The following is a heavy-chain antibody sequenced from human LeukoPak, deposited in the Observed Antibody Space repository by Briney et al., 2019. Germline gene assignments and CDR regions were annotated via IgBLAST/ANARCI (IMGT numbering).Heavy chain of an antibody. CDR3: ARDREGDPYYDFWSGYYLGRHNAFDI. CDR2: IKQDGSEK. CDR1: GFTFSSYW. D-gene: IGHD3-3*01. J-gene: IGHJ3*02. V-gene: IGHV3-7*01. Sequence: GGSLRLSCAASGFTFSSYWMSWVRQAPGKGLEWVANIKQDGSEKYYVDSVKGRFTISRDNAKNSLYLQMSSLRAEDTAVYYCARDREGDPYYDFWSGYYLGRHNAFDIWGQGTMVTVSS.